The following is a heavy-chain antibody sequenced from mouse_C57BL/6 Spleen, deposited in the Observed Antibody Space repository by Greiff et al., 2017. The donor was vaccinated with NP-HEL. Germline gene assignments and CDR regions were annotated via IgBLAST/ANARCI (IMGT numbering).Heavy chain of an antibody. D-gene: IGHD4-1*01. CDR1: GYAFSSSW. CDR3: ASLWDADY. CDR2: IYPGDGDT. Sequence: VQLQQSGAELVKPGASVKISCKASGYAFSSSWMNWVKQRPGKGLEWIGQIYPGDGDTNYNGKFKGKATLTADKSSSTAYMQLSSLTSEDSAVYFCASLWDADYWGQGTTLTVSS. V-gene: IGHV1-80*01. J-gene: IGHJ2*01.